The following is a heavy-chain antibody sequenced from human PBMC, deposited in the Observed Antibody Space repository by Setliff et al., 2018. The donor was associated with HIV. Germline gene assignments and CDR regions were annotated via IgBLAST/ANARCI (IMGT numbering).Heavy chain of an antibody. V-gene: IGHV4-4*09. Sequence: LSLTCIVSGGSISSYYWSWIRQPPGKELEWIGDIYTNGSTDYNPSLKSRVTISVDTSKKRFSLRLSSVTAADTAVYYCARHSGYYYDSGGYYPFDVWGQGTMVTVSS. CDR3: ARHSGYYYDSGGYYPFDV. D-gene: IGHD3-22*01. CDR1: GGSISSYY. J-gene: IGHJ3*01. CDR2: IYTNGST.